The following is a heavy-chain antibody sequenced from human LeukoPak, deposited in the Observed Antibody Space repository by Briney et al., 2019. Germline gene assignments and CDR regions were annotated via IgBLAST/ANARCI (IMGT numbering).Heavy chain of an antibody. CDR2: ISGSGGST. J-gene: IGHJ4*02. Sequence: GGSLRLSCAASGFTFSCYAMSWVRQAPGKGLEWVSAISGSGGSTYYADSVKGRFTISRDNSKNTLYLQMNSLRAEDTAVYYCAKELDGYYYAAGFDYWGQGTLVTVSS. D-gene: IGHD3-22*01. V-gene: IGHV3-23*01. CDR3: AKELDGYYYAAGFDY. CDR1: GFTFSCYA.